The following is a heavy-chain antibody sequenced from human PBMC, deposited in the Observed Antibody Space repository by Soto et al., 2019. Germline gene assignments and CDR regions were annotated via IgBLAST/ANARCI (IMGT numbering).Heavy chain of an antibody. CDR2: IYWNDDK. V-gene: IGHV2-5*01. Sequence: QITLKESGPTLVKPTQTLTLTCTFSGFSLSTNGVGVGWIRQPPGKALEWLALIYWNDDKRYSPSLKSRRSITKDTSKNQVVLTMTNLDPVDTATYCCSQPYSSSSVPAYWYFDLWGRGTLVTVSS. CDR1: GFSLSTNGVG. CDR3: SQPYSSSSVPAYWYFDL. J-gene: IGHJ2*01. D-gene: IGHD6-6*01.